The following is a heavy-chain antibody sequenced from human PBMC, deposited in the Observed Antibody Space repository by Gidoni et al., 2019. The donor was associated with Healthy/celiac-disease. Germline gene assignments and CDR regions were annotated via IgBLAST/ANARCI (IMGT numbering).Heavy chain of an antibody. Sequence: QVQLQQWGAGLLKPSETLSLTCAVYGGSFSGYYWSWIRQPPGKGLEWIGEINHSGSTNYNPSLKSRVTISVDTSKNQFSLKLSSVTAADTAVYYCARASYGDYEFAYWGQGTLVTVSS. CDR2: INHSGST. CDR1: GGSFSGYY. CDR3: ARASYGDYEFAY. D-gene: IGHD4-17*01. J-gene: IGHJ4*02. V-gene: IGHV4-34*01.